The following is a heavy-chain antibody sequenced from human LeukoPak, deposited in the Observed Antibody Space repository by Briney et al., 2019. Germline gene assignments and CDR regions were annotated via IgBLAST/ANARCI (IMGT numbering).Heavy chain of an antibody. J-gene: IGHJ4*02. CDR1: GGTFISYA. CDR2: IIPIFGTA. D-gene: IGHD6-13*01. CDR3: ATQVAQQLVPGLDY. Sequence: ASVKVSCKASGGTFISYAISWVRQAPGQGLEWMGGIIPIFGTANYAQKFQGRVTITADESTSTAYMELSSLRSEDTAVYYCATQVAQQLVPGLDYWGQGTLVTVSS. V-gene: IGHV1-69*13.